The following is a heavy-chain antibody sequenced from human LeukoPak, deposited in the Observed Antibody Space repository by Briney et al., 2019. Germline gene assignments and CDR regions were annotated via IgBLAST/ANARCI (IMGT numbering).Heavy chain of an antibody. CDR1: GGSISSYY. CDR3: ARVLGYCTNGVCYKNWFDP. V-gene: IGHV4-59*08. CDR2: IYYSGST. J-gene: IGHJ5*02. Sequence: SETLSLTCTVSGGSISSYYWSWIRQPPGKGLEWIGYIYYSGSTNYNPSLKSRVTISVDTSKNQFSLKLSSVIAADTAVYYCARVLGYCTNGVCYKNWFDPWGQGTLVTVSS. D-gene: IGHD2-8*01.